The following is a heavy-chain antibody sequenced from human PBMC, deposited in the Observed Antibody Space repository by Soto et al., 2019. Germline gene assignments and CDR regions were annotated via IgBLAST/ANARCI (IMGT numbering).Heavy chain of an antibody. CDR2: INPNSGGT. V-gene: IGHV1-2*02. D-gene: IGHD5-18*01. CDR3: ARVLEPEWIQLNNWFDP. Sequence: ASVKVSCKASGYTFTGYYMHWVRQAPGQGLEWVGWINPNSGGTNYAQKFQGRVTMTRDTSISTAYMELSRLRSDDTAVYYCARVLEPEWIQLNNWFDPWGQGTLVTVSS. CDR1: GYTFTGYY. J-gene: IGHJ5*02.